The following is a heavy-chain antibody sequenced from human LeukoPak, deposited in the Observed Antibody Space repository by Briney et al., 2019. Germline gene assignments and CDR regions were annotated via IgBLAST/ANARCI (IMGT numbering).Heavy chain of an antibody. Sequence: SETLSLTCTVSGYSISSGYYWGWIRQPPGKGLEWIGSIYHSGSTYYNPSLKSRVTISVDTSKNQFSLKLSSVTAADTAVYYCARGGYYDSSGYYFGYWGQGTLVAVSS. CDR2: IYHSGST. J-gene: IGHJ4*02. CDR1: GYSISSGYY. CDR3: ARGGYYDSSGYYFGY. V-gene: IGHV4-38-2*02. D-gene: IGHD3-22*01.